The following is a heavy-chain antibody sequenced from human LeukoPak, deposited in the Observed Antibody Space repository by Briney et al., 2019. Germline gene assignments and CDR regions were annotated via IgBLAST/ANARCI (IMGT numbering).Heavy chain of an antibody. J-gene: IGHJ4*02. Sequence: SETLSLTCTVSSGSISSGDYYWSWIRQPPGKGLEWIGYIYYSGSTYYNPSLKSRVTISVDTSKNQFSLNLRSVTAADTAVYYCARVGKYCGGDCYSVKYWGQGTLDTVSS. CDR3: ARVGKYCGGDCYSVKY. CDR2: IYYSGST. CDR1: SGSISSGDYY. V-gene: IGHV4-30-4*08. D-gene: IGHD2-21*01.